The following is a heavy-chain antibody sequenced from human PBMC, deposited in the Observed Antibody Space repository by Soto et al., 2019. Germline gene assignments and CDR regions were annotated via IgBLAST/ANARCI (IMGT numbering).Heavy chain of an antibody. V-gene: IGHV4-59*01. Sequence: QVQLQESGPGLVKPSETLSLTCTVSGGSISSYYWNWIRQPPGKGLEWIGYIYYSGSTNYNPSLQSRVTISVDTSKNQFSLKRSSVTAADTAVYYCGRDGGTYGMDVWGQGTTVTVSS. CDR2: IYYSGST. D-gene: IGHD1-1*01. CDR1: GGSISSYY. J-gene: IGHJ6*02. CDR3: GRDGGTYGMDV.